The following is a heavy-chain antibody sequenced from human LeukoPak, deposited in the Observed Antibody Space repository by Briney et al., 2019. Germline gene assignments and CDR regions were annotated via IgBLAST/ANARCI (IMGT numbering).Heavy chain of an antibody. CDR3: SSQPAVIDLDL. D-gene: IGHD2/OR15-2a*01. V-gene: IGHV3-7*01. CDR2: IKQDGSEK. CDR1: GFTFSSYW. J-gene: IGHJ5*02. Sequence: GGSLRLSCAASGFTFSSYWMHWVRQAPGKGLVWVANIKQDGSEKYYVDSVKGRFTISRDNAKNSLYLQMNSLRAEDTAVYYCSSQPAVIDLDLWGQGTLVTVSS.